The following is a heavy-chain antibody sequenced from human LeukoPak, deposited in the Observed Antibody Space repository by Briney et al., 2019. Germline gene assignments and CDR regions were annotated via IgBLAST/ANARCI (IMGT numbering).Heavy chain of an antibody. J-gene: IGHJ5*02. D-gene: IGHD3-22*01. CDR3: ANTGGRYYDSSGYYSS. V-gene: IGHV3-53*01. Sequence: GGSLGLSCAASGFNVSSNYVSWVRQAPGKGLEWVSIIYSGGKTYYADSVKGRFTMSRDNSKNTLYLQMNSLRAEDTAVYYCANTGGRYYDSSGYYSSWGQGTLVTVSS. CDR1: GFNVSSNY. CDR2: IYSGGKT.